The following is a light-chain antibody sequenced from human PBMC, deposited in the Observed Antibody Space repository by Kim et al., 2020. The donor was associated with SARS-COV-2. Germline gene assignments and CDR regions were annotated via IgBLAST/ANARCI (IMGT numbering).Light chain of an antibody. V-gene: IGKV1-5*01. CDR3: QQYNSYPYT. J-gene: IGKJ2*01. CDR2: DAS. Sequence: SASEGDRVTITCRASQSISSWLAWYQQKPWKAPKLLIYDASSLESGVPSMFSGSGSGTEFTLSISSLQPDDFATYYCQQYNSYPYTFGQGTKLEI. CDR1: QSISSW.